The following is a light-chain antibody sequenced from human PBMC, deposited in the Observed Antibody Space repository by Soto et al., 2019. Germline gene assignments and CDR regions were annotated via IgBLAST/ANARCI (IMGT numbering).Light chain of an antibody. J-gene: IGLJ1*01. CDR2: EAS. Sequence: QSALTQPASVSESPGQSLTISCTGNNTDFANNNLVSWFQQHPGRAPKLLIYEASRRSSGVSKRFSGSQSGNTASLTISGLEAEDEAIYYCSSYIDSTTFDVFGTGTKVTVL. CDR3: SSYIDSTTFDV. V-gene: IGLV2-23*01. CDR1: NTDFANNNL.